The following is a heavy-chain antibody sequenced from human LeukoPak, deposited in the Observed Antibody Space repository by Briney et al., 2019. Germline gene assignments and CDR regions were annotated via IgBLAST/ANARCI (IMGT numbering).Heavy chain of an antibody. CDR2: ISYDGSIQ. D-gene: IGHD3-10*01. CDR1: GFTFSTYA. CDR3: AREYYGSGSYSGNFDY. Sequence: GGSLRLSCAASGFTFSTYAVHWVRQAPGKGLEWVTFISYDGSIQSYADSVKGRFTISRDNSKNTLYLQMNSLRVEDAAVYYCAREYYGSGSYSGNFDYWGQGTLVTVSS. V-gene: IGHV3-30-3*01. J-gene: IGHJ4*02.